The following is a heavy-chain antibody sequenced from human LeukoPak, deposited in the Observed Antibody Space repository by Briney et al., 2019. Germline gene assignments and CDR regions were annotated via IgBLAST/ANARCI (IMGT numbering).Heavy chain of an antibody. CDR2: IYSSGST. Sequence: PSETLSLTCTVSAGSISSFYWSWIRQPAGKGLEWIGRIYSSGSTNYNPSLKSRVTMSVDTSKNQVSPKLSSVTAADTAVYYCARGAGYSGSCHYYFDYWGQGTLVTVSS. D-gene: IGHD1-26*01. CDR3: ARGAGYSGSCHYYFDY. J-gene: IGHJ4*02. V-gene: IGHV4-4*07. CDR1: AGSISSFY.